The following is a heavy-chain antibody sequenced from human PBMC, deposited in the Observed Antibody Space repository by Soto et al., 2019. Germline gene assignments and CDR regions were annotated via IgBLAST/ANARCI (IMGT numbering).Heavy chain of an antibody. J-gene: IGHJ4*02. CDR2: ISWDGGST. D-gene: IGHD4-17*01. CDR1: GFTFDDYT. Sequence: GGSLRLSCAASGFTFDDYTMHWVRQAPGKGLEWVSLISWDGGSTYYADSVKGRFTISRDNSKNSLYLQMNSLRTEDTALYYCAKDMGTQYGVGAFDYWGQGTLVTVSS. V-gene: IGHV3-43*01. CDR3: AKDMGTQYGVGAFDY.